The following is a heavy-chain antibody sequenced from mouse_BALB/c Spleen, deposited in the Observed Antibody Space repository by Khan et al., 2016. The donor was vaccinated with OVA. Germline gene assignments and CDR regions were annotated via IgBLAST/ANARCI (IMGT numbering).Heavy chain of an antibody. CDR2: INPSTGYT. CDR1: GYTFINYW. D-gene: IGHD1-1*01. J-gene: IGHJ2*01. V-gene: IGHV1-7*01. CDR3: ARRGLRWDFDY. Sequence: QVQLKQSGAELAKPGASVKMSCKASGYTFINYWILWVKQRPGQGLEWIGYINPSTGYTEYNQNFKDKATLTADKYSSTAYMQLSSLTSEESAVYYCARRGLRWDFDYWGQGTTLTVSS.